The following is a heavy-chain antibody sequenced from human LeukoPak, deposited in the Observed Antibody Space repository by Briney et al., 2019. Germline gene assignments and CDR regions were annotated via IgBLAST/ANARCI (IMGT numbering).Heavy chain of an antibody. D-gene: IGHD3-3*01. CDR2: IIPIFGTA. Sequence: SVKVSCKASGGTFSSYAISWVRQAPGQGPEWMGGIIPIFGTANYAQKFQGRVTITADESTSTAYMELSSLRSEDTAVYYCARDRAPYYDFWSGSQVDWFDPWGQGTLVTVSS. J-gene: IGHJ5*02. CDR3: ARDRAPYYDFWSGSQVDWFDP. V-gene: IGHV1-69*01. CDR1: GGTFSSYA.